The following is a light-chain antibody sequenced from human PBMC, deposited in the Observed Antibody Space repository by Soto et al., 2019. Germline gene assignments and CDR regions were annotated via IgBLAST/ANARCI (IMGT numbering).Light chain of an antibody. J-gene: IGLJ1*01. CDR1: NIGGKS. Sequence: LTQPPSVSVAPGQTARITCGGNNIGGKSVHWYQQKPGQAPVLVVYDDSDRPSGIPERFSGSNSVNTATLTISRVAAGDEADYYCQVWESGRGVFGTGTKVNVL. CDR2: DDS. V-gene: IGLV3-21*02. CDR3: QVWESGRGV.